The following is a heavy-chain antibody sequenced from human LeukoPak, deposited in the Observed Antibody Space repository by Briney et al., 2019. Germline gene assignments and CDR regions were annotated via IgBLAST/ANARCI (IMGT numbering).Heavy chain of an antibody. CDR2: ISYYGSNK. CDR3: ARSRNFDWLLLVSMDV. V-gene: IGHV3-30-3*01. Sequence: GGSLRLSCAASGFTFSSYAMHWVRQAPGKGLEWVAVISYYGSNKYYADSVKGRFTISRDNSKNTLYLQMNSLRAEDTAVYYCARSRNFDWLLLVSMDVWGQGTTVTVSS. CDR1: GFTFSSYA. J-gene: IGHJ6*02. D-gene: IGHD3-9*01.